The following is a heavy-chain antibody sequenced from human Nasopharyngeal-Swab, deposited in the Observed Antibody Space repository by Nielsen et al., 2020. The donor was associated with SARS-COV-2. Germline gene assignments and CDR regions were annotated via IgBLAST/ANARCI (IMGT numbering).Heavy chain of an antibody. CDR1: GFIFSASA. CDR3: TTDFYFDY. V-gene: IGHV3-73*01. Sequence: GESLKISCAASGFIFSASAIHWVSQASGKGLEWVGRIGDKDHNYATTYGASVQGRLTISRDESKNTAFLQMDSLKTEDTALYYCTTDFYFDYWGQGTLVTVSS. CDR2: IGDKDHNYAT. J-gene: IGHJ4*02.